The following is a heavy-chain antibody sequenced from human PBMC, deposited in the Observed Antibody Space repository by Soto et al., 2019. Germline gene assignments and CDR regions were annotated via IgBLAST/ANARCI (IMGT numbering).Heavy chain of an antibody. J-gene: IGHJ6*03. V-gene: IGHV3-33*01. D-gene: IGHD5-18*01. CDR3: ARPLDTAMVNYYMDV. CDR1: GFTFSSYG. CDR2: IWYDGSNK. Sequence: GGSLRLSCAASGFTFSSYGMHWVRQAPGKGLEWVAVIWYDGSNKYYADSVKGRFTISRDNSKNTLYLQMNSLRAEDTAVYYCARPLDTAMVNYYMDVWGKGTTVTVSS.